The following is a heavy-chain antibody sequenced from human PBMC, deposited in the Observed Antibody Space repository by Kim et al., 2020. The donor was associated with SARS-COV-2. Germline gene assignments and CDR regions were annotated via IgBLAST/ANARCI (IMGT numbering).Heavy chain of an antibody. CDR1: GFTFSSYA. CDR2: ISGSGGST. J-gene: IGHJ5*02. V-gene: IGHV3-23*01. CDR3: AKGRITIFGVSPRGWFDP. Sequence: GGSLRLSCAASGFTFSSYAMSWVRQAPGKGLEWVSAISGSGGSTYYADSVKGRFTISRDNSKNTLYLQMNSLRAEDTAVYYCAKGRITIFGVSPRGWFDPWGQGTLVTVSS. D-gene: IGHD3-3*01.